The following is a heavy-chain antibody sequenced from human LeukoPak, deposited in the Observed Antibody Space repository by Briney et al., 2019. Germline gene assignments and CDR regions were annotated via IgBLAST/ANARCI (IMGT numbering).Heavy chain of an antibody. J-gene: IGHJ5*02. CDR2: MNPNSGNT. CDR1: GYTFTSYD. V-gene: IGHV1-8*03. D-gene: IGHD1-14*01. CDR3: ARGRIGRKGFDP. Sequence: ASVKVSCKASGYTFTSYDINCVRQATGQGLEWMGWMNPNSGNTGYAQKFQGRVTITRNTSISTAYMELSSLRSEDTAVYYCARGRIGRKGFDPWGQGTLVTVSS.